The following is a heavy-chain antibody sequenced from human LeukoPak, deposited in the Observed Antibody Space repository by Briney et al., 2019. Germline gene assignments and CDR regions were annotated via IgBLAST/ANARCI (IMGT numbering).Heavy chain of an antibody. CDR2: ISSSGSTI. V-gene: IGHV3-48*03. CDR3: ARVPRWYVIDY. D-gene: IGHD4-23*01. Sequence: PGGSLRLSCADSVFTFSSYEMKWVRPAPGKGLEWVSYISSSGSTIYYANSVKVRFTISRDNAKNSLYLQMNSLRAEDTAVYYCARVPRWYVIDYWGQGTLVTVSS. J-gene: IGHJ4*02. CDR1: VFTFSSYE.